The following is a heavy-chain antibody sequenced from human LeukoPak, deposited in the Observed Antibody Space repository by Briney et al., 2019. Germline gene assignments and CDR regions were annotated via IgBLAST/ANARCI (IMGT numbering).Heavy chain of an antibody. D-gene: IGHD3-10*01. CDR2: ISVYNGNT. Sequence: ASVKVSCEASGYTFTSYGISWVRQAPGQGLEWMGWISVYNGNTNYAQKLQGRVTMTTDTSTSTAYMELRSLRSDDTAVYYCARMVRGAIVGSAYYYMDVWGKGTTVTISS. J-gene: IGHJ6*03. CDR3: ARMVRGAIVGSAYYYMDV. CDR1: GYTFTSYG. V-gene: IGHV1-18*01.